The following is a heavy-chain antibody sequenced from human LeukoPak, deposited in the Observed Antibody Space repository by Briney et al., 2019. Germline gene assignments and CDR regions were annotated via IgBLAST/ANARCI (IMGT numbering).Heavy chain of an antibody. CDR1: GGSFSGYY. CDR3: ARNHYYGSGSAGGVRGFDY. V-gene: IGHV4-34*01. Sequence: SETLSLTRAVYGGSFSGYYWSWIRQPPGKGLEWIGEINHSGSTNYNPSLKSRVTISVDTSKNQFSLKLSSVTAADTAVYYCARNHYYGSGSAGGVRGFDYWGQGTLVTVSS. J-gene: IGHJ4*02. D-gene: IGHD3-10*01. CDR2: INHSGST.